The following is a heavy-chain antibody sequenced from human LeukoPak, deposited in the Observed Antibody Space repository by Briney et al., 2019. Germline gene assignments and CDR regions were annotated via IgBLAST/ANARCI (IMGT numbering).Heavy chain of an antibody. J-gene: IGHJ5*02. D-gene: IGHD5-12*01. V-gene: IGHV4-38-2*01. CDR1: GYSISSGYF. CDR2: IYHSGTT. Sequence: SETLSLTCAVSGYSISSGYFWGWIRQPPGKGLEWIGNIYHSGTTYYNPSLESRVTISVDTSKNQFSLKVNSVTAADTAVYYCARRGLVAWRSWLDPWGQGTLVTVSS. CDR3: ARRGLVAWRSWLDP.